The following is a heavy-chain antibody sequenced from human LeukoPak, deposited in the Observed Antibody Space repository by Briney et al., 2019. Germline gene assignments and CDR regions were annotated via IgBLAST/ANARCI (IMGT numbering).Heavy chain of an antibody. CDR3: TTGLSYDFWSGYYLGDL. D-gene: IGHD3-3*01. V-gene: IGHV3-15*01. CDR1: GFTFSNAW. Sequence: GGSLRLSCAASGFTFSNAWMSWVRQAPGKGLEWVGRIKSKTDGGTTDYAAPVKGRFTISRDDSKNTLYLQMNSLKTEDTAVYYRTTGLSYDFWSGYYLGDLWGQGTLVTVSS. CDR2: IKSKTDGGTT. J-gene: IGHJ4*02.